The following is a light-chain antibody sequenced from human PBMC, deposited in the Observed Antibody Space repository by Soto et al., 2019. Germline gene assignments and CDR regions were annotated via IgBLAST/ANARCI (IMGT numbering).Light chain of an antibody. CDR3: QQYNNWPLT. Sequence: EIVMTQSPATLSVSPGERATLSCRASQNIKNNLAWYQQKPGQGPRLLIFGTSTRATGIPARFSGSGSGTLFTLTITSLQSEDFAVYYCQQYNNWPLTFGQGTRLEI. J-gene: IGKJ5*01. CDR2: GTS. CDR1: QNIKNN. V-gene: IGKV3-15*01.